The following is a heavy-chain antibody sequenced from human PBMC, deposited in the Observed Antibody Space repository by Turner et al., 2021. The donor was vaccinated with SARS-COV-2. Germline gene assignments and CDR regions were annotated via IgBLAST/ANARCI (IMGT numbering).Heavy chain of an antibody. D-gene: IGHD2-15*01. CDR2: IHLSGTT. CDR1: GAPIIGSY. CDR3: TRELGYCSDGSCRFEYNY. Sequence: QVQLQESRPGLVKPSATLSLTFTVSGAPIIGSYWSWVRQPPGKGLEWIGYIHLSGTTNYTPSLRSRVTISLDTSKSQFSLHLRSVTAADTAVYYCTRELGYCSDGSCRFEYNYWGQGTLVTVSS. J-gene: IGHJ4*02. V-gene: IGHV4-59*01.